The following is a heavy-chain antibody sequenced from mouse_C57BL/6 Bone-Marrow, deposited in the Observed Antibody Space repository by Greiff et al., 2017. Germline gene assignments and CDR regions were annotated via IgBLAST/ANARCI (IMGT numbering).Heavy chain of an antibody. V-gene: IGHV1-64*01. CDR1: GYTFTSYW. J-gene: IGHJ1*03. D-gene: IGHD1-1*01. CDR3: ARDITTGVADV. CDR2: IHPNSGST. Sequence: QVQLQQSGAELVKPGASVKLSCKASGYTFTSYWMHWVKQRPGQGLEWIGMIHPNSGSTNYNEKFKSKATLTVDKSSSTAYMQLSSLTSEDSAVYYCARDITTGVADVWGTGTTVTVSS.